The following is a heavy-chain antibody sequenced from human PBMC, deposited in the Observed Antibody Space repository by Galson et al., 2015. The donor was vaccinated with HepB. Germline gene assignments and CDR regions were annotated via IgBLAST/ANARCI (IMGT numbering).Heavy chain of an antibody. V-gene: IGHV3-30*02. CDR1: GFSFSSYG. CDR2: IRYDGRNK. CDR3: AKDGGETYHYGLGVDY. Sequence: SLRLSCAASGFSFSSYGRHWGRQAPGKGLEWVEFIRYDGRNKYYADSVKGRFTVSRDNFMNTLYLQMNSLRAEDTAVYYCAKDGGETYHYGLGVDYCGQGALVSLSS. J-gene: IGHJ4*02. D-gene: IGHD3-10*01.